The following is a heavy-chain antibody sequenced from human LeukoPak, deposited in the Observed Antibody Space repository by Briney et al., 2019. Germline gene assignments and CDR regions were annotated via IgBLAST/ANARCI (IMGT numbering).Heavy chain of an antibody. D-gene: IGHD3-16*01. CDR1: GGSFSGYY. J-gene: IGHJ5*02. CDR3: ASVGGGWFDP. V-gene: IGHV4-34*01. CDR2: INHSGST. Sequence: SETLPLTCAVYGGSFSGYYWSWIRQPPGKGLEWIGEINHSGSTNYNPSLKSRVTISVDTSKNQFSLKLSPVTAADTAVYYCASVGGGWFDPWGQGTLVTVSS.